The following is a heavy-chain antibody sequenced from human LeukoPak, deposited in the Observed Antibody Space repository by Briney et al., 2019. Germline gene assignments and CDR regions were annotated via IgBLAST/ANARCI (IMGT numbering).Heavy chain of an antibody. D-gene: IGHD3-3*01. V-gene: IGHV1-2*02. CDR3: ARADLTYYDFWSSYKLLDY. CDR1: GYTFTGYY. CDR2: INPNSGGT. J-gene: IGHJ4*02. Sequence: GASVKVSCKASGYTFTGYYMHWVRQAPGQGLEWMGWINPNSGGTNYAQKFQGRVTMTRDTSISTAYMELSRLRSDDTAVYYCARADLTYYDFWSSYKLLDYWGQGTLVTVSS.